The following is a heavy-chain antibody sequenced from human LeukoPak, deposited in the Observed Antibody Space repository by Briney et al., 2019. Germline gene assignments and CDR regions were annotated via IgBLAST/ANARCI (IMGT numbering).Heavy chain of an antibody. J-gene: IGHJ5*02. Sequence: SGPTLVNPTQTLTLTCTFSGFSLSTSGMCVSWIRQPPGKALEWLARIDWDDDKYYSTSLKTRLTVSKDTSKNQVVLTMTNMDPVDTATYHCARMGVILGSYKWFDPWGQGTLVTVSS. CDR2: IDWDDDK. V-gene: IGHV2-70*11. CDR1: GFSLSTSGMC. CDR3: ARMGVILGSYKWFDP. D-gene: IGHD3-10*01.